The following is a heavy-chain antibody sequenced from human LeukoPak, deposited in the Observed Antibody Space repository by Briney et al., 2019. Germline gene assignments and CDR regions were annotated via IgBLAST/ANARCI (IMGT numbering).Heavy chain of an antibody. Sequence: AASVKVSCKTSGYTFTNYAVNWVRQAPGQGLEWMGWISAYNGNTNYAQKLQGRVTMTTDTSTSTAYMELRSLRSDDTAVYYCARDPWWSSTGYFQHWGQGTLVTVSS. CDR1: GYTFTNYA. CDR2: ISAYNGNT. D-gene: IGHD2-8*02. J-gene: IGHJ1*01. V-gene: IGHV1-18*01. CDR3: ARDPWWSSTGYFQH.